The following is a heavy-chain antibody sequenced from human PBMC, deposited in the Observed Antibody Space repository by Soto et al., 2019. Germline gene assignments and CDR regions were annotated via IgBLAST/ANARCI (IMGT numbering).Heavy chain of an antibody. CDR1: GFTFSSYG. J-gene: IGHJ6*02. D-gene: IGHD2-15*01. CDR2: IWYDGSNK. CDR3: ARVAGGDYYYGMDV. Sequence: GGSLRLSCAASGFTFSSYGMHWVRQAPGKGLEWVAVIWYDGSNKYYADSVKGRFTISRDNSKNTLYLQMNSLRAEDTAVYYCARVAGGDYYYGMDVWGQGTTVTVSS. V-gene: IGHV3-33*01.